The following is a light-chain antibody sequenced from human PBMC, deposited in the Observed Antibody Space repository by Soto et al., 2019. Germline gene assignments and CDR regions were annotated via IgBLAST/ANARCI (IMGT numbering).Light chain of an antibody. V-gene: IGLV1-51*01. CDR2: DNN. CDR3: GTWDSSLSAVV. J-gene: IGLJ2*01. CDR1: HSNIGNNF. Sequence: QSVLTQPPSVSAAPGQRVTISCSGSHSNIGNNFVSWYQQLPGTAPKLLISDNNNRLSGIPDRFSGSKSGSSATLGITGLQTGDEAHYYCGTWDSSLSAVVFGGGTKVTVL.